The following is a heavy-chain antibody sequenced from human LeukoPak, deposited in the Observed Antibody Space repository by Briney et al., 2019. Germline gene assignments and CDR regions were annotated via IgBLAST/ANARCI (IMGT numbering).Heavy chain of an antibody. CDR1: GGSFSGYY. D-gene: IGHD2-21*01. CDR3: ANGKGIAEAFDM. Sequence: ETLSLTCAVYGGSFSGYYWSWIRQPPGKGLEWVSTISSSGADTYYADSVKGRFTISRDNSKNTLDLQMHSLRAEDTAVYYCANGKGIAEAFDMWGQGTMVTVSS. J-gene: IGHJ3*02. V-gene: IGHV3-23*01. CDR2: ISSSGADT.